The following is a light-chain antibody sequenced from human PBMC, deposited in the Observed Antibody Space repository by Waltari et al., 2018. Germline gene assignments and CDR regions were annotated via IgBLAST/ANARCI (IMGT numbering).Light chain of an antibody. CDR2: VNSDGSH. CDR3: QTGGHGTWV. CDR1: SGHSSNI. J-gene: IGLJ3*02. V-gene: IGLV4-69*01. Sequence: QLVLTQSPSASASLGASVKLTCTLSSGHSSNILPWHQQQPGKGPRYLMKVNSDGSHSKGDEIPDRFSGSSSGAERYLTISSLQSEDEADYYCQTGGHGTWVFGGGTKLTVL.